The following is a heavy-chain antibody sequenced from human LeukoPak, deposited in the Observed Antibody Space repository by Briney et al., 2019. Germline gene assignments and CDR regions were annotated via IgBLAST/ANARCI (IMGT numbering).Heavy chain of an antibody. CDR1: GYTFTRYG. D-gene: IGHD1-26*01. V-gene: IGHV1-18*01. CDR3: ARSGRGTYYYFDY. Sequence: ASVKVSCKASGYTFTRYGISWVRQAPGQGLGWMGWISGYNGNTNYAQKLQGRVSMTADTSTSTAYMELRSLRSDDTAVYYCARSGRGTYYYFDYWGQGTPVTVSS. CDR2: ISGYNGNT. J-gene: IGHJ4*02.